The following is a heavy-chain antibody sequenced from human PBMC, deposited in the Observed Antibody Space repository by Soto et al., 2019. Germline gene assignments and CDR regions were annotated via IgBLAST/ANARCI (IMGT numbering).Heavy chain of an antibody. CDR1: GYTLAGYY. CDR3: ARVLTIKDGPSYYYYGMDV. D-gene: IGHD2-21*01. CDR2: INPNSGGT. Sequence: ASVKVSCKASGYTLAGYYMRWVRQAPGQGLEWMGWINPNSGGTNYAQKFQGWVTMTRDTSISTAYMELSRLRSDDTAVYYCARVLTIKDGPSYYYYGMDVWGQGTTVTVSS. J-gene: IGHJ6*02. V-gene: IGHV1-2*04.